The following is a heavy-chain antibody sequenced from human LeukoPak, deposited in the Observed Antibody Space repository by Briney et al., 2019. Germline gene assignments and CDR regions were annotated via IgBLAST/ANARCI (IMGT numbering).Heavy chain of an antibody. Sequence: ASVKVSRKASGYTFTGYYMHWVRQAPGQGLEWMGWINPNSGGTNYAQKFQGRVTMTRDTSISTAYMELSRLRSDDTAVYYCASYDSSGYYYYFDYWGQGTLVTVSS. V-gene: IGHV1-2*02. CDR2: INPNSGGT. CDR3: ASYDSSGYYYYFDY. D-gene: IGHD3-22*01. J-gene: IGHJ4*02. CDR1: GYTFTGYY.